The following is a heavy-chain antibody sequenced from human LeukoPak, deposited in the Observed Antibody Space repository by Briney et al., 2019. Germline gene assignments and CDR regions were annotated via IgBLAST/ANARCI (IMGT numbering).Heavy chain of an antibody. J-gene: IGHJ3*02. CDR3: ARVRAEDAFDI. Sequence: GGSLRLSCAASGFTFSSYGMHWVRQAPGKGLEWVAVIWYDGSNKYYADSVKGRFTISRDNSKNTLYLQMNSLRAEDTAVYYCARVRAEDAFDIWGQGTMVTVSS. CDR2: IWYDGSNK. CDR1: GFTFSSYG. V-gene: IGHV3-33*01.